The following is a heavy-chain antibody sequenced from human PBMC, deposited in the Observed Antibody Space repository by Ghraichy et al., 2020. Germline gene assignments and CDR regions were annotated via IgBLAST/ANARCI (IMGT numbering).Heavy chain of an antibody. V-gene: IGHV4-59*02. D-gene: IGHD1-26*01. CDR1: RDSVSSYY. Sequence: GSLRLSCTVSRDSVSSYYWSWIRQPPGKGLEWIGYIYYTGSTSYNASLKSRVTMSVDTSKNQFSLHLSSVTAADTAVYFCARLGLLPYYFDVWGRGTLVTVS. J-gene: IGHJ2*01. CDR3: ARLGLLPYYFDV. CDR2: IYYTGST.